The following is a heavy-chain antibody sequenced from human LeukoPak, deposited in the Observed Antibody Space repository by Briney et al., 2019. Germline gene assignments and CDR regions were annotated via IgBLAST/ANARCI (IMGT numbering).Heavy chain of an antibody. Sequence: SETLSLTCVVSGGPVSGYYWGWIRQPPGRGLEWIGYVYYSGSTNYNPSFKSRITISVDTSRSQFSLQLSSVTAADTAVYYCARIHRYCSGGACYVLDNWGQGTLVAVSS. CDR2: VYYSGST. D-gene: IGHD2-15*01. CDR1: GGPVSGYY. J-gene: IGHJ4*02. V-gene: IGHV4-59*02. CDR3: ARIHRYCSGGACYVLDN.